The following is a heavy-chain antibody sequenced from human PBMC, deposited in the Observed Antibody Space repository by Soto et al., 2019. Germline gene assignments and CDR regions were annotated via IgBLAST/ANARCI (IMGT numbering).Heavy chain of an antibody. CDR2: IYYSGST. CDR1: GGSISSSSYY. J-gene: IGHJ5*02. D-gene: IGHD4-17*01. V-gene: IGHV4-39*01. CDR3: ARHRVSMTTVTTNNWFDP. Sequence: SETLSLTCTVSGGSISSSSYYWGWIRQPPGKGLEWIGSIYYSGSTYYNPSLKSPVTISVDTSKNPFSLKLGSVTAADTAVYYCARHRVSMTTVTTNNWFDPWGQGTLVTVSS.